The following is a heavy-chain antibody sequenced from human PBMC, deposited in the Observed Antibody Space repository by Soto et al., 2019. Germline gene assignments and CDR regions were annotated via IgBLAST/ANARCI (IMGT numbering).Heavy chain of an antibody. V-gene: IGHV1-24*01. CDR2: FDPEDGET. J-gene: IGHJ6*02. CDR1: GYTLTELS. D-gene: IGHD2-15*01. CDR3: ARSISGYCSGGSCYPDLPTYYYYYYGMDV. Sequence: ASVKVSCKVSGYTLTELSMHWVRQAPGKGLERMGGFDPEDGETIYAQKFQGRVTMTEDTSTDTAYMELSSLRSEDTAVYYCARSISGYCSGGSCYPDLPTYYYYYYGMDVWAQGTTVTVSS.